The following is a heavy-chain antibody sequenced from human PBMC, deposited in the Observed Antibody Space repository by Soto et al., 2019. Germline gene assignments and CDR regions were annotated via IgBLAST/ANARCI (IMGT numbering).Heavy chain of an antibody. CDR3: SRKYYYGAGTLDY. V-gene: IGHV5-51*01. D-gene: IGHD3-10*01. CDR2: IYPGDSET. Sequence: LQISCKVSGHTFTHYSRGWVREMPGKGLEWMGIIYPGDSETRYSPSFQGQVTMSADKSSSTAYLHWSSLKASDSAIYFWSRKYYYGAGTLDYWGQGTLVTVSS. CDR1: GHTFTHYS. J-gene: IGHJ4*02.